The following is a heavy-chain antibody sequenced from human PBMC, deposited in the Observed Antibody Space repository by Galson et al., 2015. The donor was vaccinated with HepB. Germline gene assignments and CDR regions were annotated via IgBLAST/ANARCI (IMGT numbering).Heavy chain of an antibody. CDR3: ARRIVGATTVWFDP. CDR2: ISAYNGNT. J-gene: IGHJ5*02. Sequence: SVKVSCKASGYTFTSYGISWVRQAPGQGLEWMGWISAYNGNTNYAQKLQGRVTMTRDTSINTAYMELSRLTSDDTAVYYCARRIVGATTVWFDPWGQGTLVTVSS. V-gene: IGHV1-18*01. D-gene: IGHD1-26*01. CDR1: GYTFTSYG.